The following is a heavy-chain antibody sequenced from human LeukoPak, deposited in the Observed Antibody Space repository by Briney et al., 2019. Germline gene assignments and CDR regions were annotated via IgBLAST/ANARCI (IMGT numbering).Heavy chain of an antibody. D-gene: IGHD3-10*01. CDR2: MNPNSGNT. J-gene: IGHJ5*02. CDR1: GYTFTSYD. Sequence: ASVKVSCKASGYTFTSYDINWVRQATGQGLEWMRWMNPNSGNTGYAQKFQGRVTITRNTSISTAYMELSSLRSEDTAVYYCARGYYGSGSYYNHPWGQGTLVTVSS. V-gene: IGHV1-8*03. CDR3: ARGYYGSGSYYNHP.